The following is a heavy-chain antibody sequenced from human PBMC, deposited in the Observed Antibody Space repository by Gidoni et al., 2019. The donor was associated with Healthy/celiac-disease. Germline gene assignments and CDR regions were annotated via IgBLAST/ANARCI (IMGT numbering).Heavy chain of an antibody. J-gene: IGHJ6*02. CDR1: SSYG. CDR3: AKDLQPSDGFGELLLGYYYYGMDV. CDR2: ISYDGSNK. V-gene: IGHV3-30*18. Sequence: SSYGMHWVRQAPGKGLEWVAVISYDGSNKYYADSVKGRFTISRDNSKNTLYLQMNSLRAEDTAVYYCAKDLQPSDGFGELLLGYYYYGMDVWGQGTTVTVSS. D-gene: IGHD3-10*01.